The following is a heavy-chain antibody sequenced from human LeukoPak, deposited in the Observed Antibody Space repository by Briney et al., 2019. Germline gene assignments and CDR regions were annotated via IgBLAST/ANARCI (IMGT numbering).Heavy chain of an antibody. J-gene: IGHJ3*02. CDR2: IYYSGST. Sequence: TSETLSLTCTVSGGSISSYYWSWIRQPPGKGLEWIGYIYYSGSTNYNPSLKSRVTISVDTSKNQFSLKLSSVTAADTAVYYCARYGYYDSSGDAFDIWGQGTMGTVSS. CDR3: ARYGYYDSSGDAFDI. D-gene: IGHD3-22*01. CDR1: GGSISSYY. V-gene: IGHV4-59*01.